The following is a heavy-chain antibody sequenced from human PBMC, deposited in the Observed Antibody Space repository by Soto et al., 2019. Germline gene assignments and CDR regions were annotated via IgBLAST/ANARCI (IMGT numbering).Heavy chain of an antibody. Sequence: SETLSLTCTVSGGSVRSSTYYWGWIRQAPGKGLEWIASIYYSGRTHNNPALKSRVTMSVDTYTNQFSLKMNSLRAEDTAVYYCAGGATFFWGQGTLVTVSS. J-gene: IGHJ4*02. CDR1: GGSVRSSTYY. CDR3: AGGATFF. V-gene: IGHV4-39*01. CDR2: IYYSGRT. D-gene: IGHD1-26*01.